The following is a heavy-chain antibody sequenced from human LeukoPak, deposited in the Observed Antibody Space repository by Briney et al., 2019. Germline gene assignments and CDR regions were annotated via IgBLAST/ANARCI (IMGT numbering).Heavy chain of an antibody. CDR3: AKSRGESRGASNY. Sequence: GGSLRLSCAASGFTFSSYAMNWVRQAPGKGLEWVSFISGSGNTTYYADSVKGRFTISRDSSKNTLYLQMNSLRAEDTAVYYCAKSRGESRGASNYWGQGTLVTVSS. V-gene: IGHV3-23*01. CDR1: GFTFSSYA. CDR2: ISGSGNTT. J-gene: IGHJ4*02. D-gene: IGHD1-26*01.